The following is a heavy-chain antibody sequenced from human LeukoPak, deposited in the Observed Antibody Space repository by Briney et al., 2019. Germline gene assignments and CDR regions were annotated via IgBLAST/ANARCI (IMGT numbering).Heavy chain of an antibody. CDR3: ARDSSSYNWFDP. CDR1: GLTFSGYW. V-gene: IGHV3-74*01. Sequence: GGSLRFSFAASGLTFSGYWMTWVRQAPGKGLVGVSRINSDGSSTSYADSVKGRFTISRDNAKNTLYLQMNSLRAEDTAVYYCARDSSSYNWFDPWGQGTLVTVSS. J-gene: IGHJ5*02. D-gene: IGHD6-6*01. CDR2: INSDGSST.